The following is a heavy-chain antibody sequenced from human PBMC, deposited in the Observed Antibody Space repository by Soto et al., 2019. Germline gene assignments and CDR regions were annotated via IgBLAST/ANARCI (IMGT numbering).Heavy chain of an antibody. V-gene: IGHV3-48*03. Sequence: GGSLRRSCAASGFTFSSYEMNWVRQAPGKGLEWVSYISSSGSTIYYADSVKGRFTISRDNAKNSLYLQMNSLRAEDTAVYYCPRDGAEMATIWDGWFDPWGQGTLVTVSS. CDR1: GFTFSSYE. D-gene: IGHD5-12*01. CDR2: ISSSGSTI. J-gene: IGHJ5*02. CDR3: PRDGAEMATIWDGWFDP.